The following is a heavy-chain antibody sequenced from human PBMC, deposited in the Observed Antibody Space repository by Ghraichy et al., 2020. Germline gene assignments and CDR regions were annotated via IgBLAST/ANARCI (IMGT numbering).Heavy chain of an antibody. Sequence: GGSLRLSCAASGFTFSSYAMSWVRQAPGKGLEWVSAISGSGGSTYYADSVKGRFTISRDNSKNTLYLQMNSLRAEDTAVYYCAKGQDYYGSGSYFDYWGQGTLVTVSS. D-gene: IGHD3-10*01. J-gene: IGHJ4*02. CDR3: AKGQDYYGSGSYFDY. CDR1: GFTFSSYA. CDR2: ISGSGGST. V-gene: IGHV3-23*01.